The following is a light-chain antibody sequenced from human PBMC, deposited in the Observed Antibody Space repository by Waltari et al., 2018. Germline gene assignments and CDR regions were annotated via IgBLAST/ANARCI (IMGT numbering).Light chain of an antibody. Sequence: EIVLTQSPGTLSLSPGERATLSCRASQSVSRTLAWYQQKPGQAPRLRIYDASSRATGIPDRFSGSGSGTDCSLTISRLEPEDFASYYCQKYGILPATFGQRTKVEVK. CDR1: QSVSRT. V-gene: IGKV3-20*01. J-gene: IGKJ1*01. CDR2: DAS. CDR3: QKYGILPAT.